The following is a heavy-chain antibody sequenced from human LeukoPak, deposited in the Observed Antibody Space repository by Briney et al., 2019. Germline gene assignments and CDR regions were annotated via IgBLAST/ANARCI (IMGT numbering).Heavy chain of an antibody. CDR1: GYTFTSNY. CDR3: ARGRIDKESPRAFDI. J-gene: IGHJ3*02. CDR2: IYPRDGST. Sequence: ASVKVSCKASGYTFTSNYIHWVRQAPGQGLEWMGMIYPRDGSTSYAQKFQGRVTVTRDTSTSTVHMELSGLRSEDTAVYYCARGRIDKESPRAFDIWGQGTMVTVSS. D-gene: IGHD3-9*01. V-gene: IGHV1-46*01.